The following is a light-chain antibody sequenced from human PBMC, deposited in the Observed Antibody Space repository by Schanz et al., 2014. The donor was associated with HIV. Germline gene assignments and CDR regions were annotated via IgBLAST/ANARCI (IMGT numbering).Light chain of an antibody. V-gene: IGLV1-40*01. CDR2: GNN. J-gene: IGLJ3*02. Sequence: QSVLTQPPSVSGAPGQRVTISCAGSSSNIGAGYDVHWYHHLPGSAPKLLISGNNNRPSGVPDRFSGSKSGTSASLAISGLRSEDEADYYCAAWDDSLRGWVFGGGTKVTVL. CDR1: SSNIGAGYD. CDR3: AAWDDSLRGWV.